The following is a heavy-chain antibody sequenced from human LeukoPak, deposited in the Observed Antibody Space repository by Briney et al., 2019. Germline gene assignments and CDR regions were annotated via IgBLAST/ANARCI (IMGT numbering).Heavy chain of an antibody. V-gene: IGHV4-4*07. CDR1: GFTFSSCA. CDR2: IYSSERT. J-gene: IGHJ4*02. CDR3: ARDHRRYFDY. Sequence: GSLRLSCAVSGFTFSSCAMTWVRQPAGKGLEWIGRIYSSERTNYNPSLKGRVTMSIDNSKNQFSLHINSVTAADTAVYYCARDHRRYFDYWGQGTLVTVSS.